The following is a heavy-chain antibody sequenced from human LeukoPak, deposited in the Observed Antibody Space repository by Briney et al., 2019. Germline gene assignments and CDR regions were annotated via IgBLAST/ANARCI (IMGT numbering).Heavy chain of an antibody. CDR3: ARVPYDFWSGYLDY. CDR1: GFTFSSYS. J-gene: IGHJ4*02. D-gene: IGHD3-3*01. V-gene: IGHV3-21*01. CDR2: ISSSSSYI. Sequence: GGSLRLSCAASGFTFSSYSMNWVRQAPGKGLEWVSSISSSSSYIYYADSVKGRFTISRDNAKNSLYLQMNSLRAEDTAVYYCARVPYDFWSGYLDYWGQGTLVTVSS.